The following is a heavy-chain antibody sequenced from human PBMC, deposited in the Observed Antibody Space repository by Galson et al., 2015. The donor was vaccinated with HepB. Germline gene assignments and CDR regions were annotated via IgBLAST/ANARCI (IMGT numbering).Heavy chain of an antibody. V-gene: IGHV3-30-3*01. J-gene: IGHJ4*02. D-gene: IGHD6-19*01. Sequence: SLRLSCAASGFTFSSYAMHWVRQAPGKGLEWVAVISYDGSNKYYADSVKGRFTISRDNSKNTLYLQMNSLRAEDTAVYYCAKDLDSGWYRELGYWGQGTLVTVSS. CDR1: GFTFSSYA. CDR2: ISYDGSNK. CDR3: AKDLDSGWYRELGY.